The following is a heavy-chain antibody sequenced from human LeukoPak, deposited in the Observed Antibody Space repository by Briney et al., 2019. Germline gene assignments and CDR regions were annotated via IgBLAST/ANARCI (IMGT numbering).Heavy chain of an antibody. CDR2: INHSGST. V-gene: IGHV4-34*01. Sequence: PSETLSLTCAVYGGSFSGYYWSWIRQPPGKGLEWIGEINHSGSTNYNPSLKSRVTISVDTSKNQFSLKQSSVTAADTAVYYCARPDSTLYYFDYWGQGTLVTVSS. CDR3: ARPDSTLYYFDY. J-gene: IGHJ4*02. D-gene: IGHD2-2*01. CDR1: GGSFSGYY.